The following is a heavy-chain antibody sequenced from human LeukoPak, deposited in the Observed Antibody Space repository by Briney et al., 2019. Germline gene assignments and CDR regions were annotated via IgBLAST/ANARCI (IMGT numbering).Heavy chain of an antibody. D-gene: IGHD3-22*01. CDR1: GFTFSTYT. CDR3: ARAGYYDSIDY. J-gene: IGHJ4*02. CDR2: ISNSGSYI. V-gene: IGHV3-21*01. Sequence: GVSLRLSCEASGFTFSTYTMTWVRQAPGKGLEWVSSISNSGSYIYYADSVKGRFTISRGNAKTSLYLQMNSLRAEDTAVYYCARAGYYDSIDYWGQGTLVTASS.